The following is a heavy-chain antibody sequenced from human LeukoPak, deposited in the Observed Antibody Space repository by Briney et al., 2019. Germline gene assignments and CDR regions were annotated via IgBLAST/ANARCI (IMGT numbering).Heavy chain of an antibody. J-gene: IGHJ5*02. D-gene: IGHD3/OR15-3a*01. V-gene: IGHV4-30-4*01. CDR3: ASLGVYDFWSGFGWFDP. Sequence: SQTLSLTCTVSGGSISSGDYYWRWLRQPPGKGLEWIVYIYYSGSTYYNPSLKSRVTISVDTSKNQFSLKLSSVTAADTAVYYCASLGVYDFWSGFGWFDPWGQGTLVTVSS. CDR1: GGSISSGDYY. CDR2: IYYSGST.